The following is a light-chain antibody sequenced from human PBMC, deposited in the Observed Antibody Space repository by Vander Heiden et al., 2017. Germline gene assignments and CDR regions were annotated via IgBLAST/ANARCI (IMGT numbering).Light chain of an antibody. J-gene: IGKJ2*01. CDR1: QGISNY. CDR3: QQYNSYPMYT. CDR2: AAS. Sequence: DNQMTKSSYSLSAPVGVRVTITCRARQGISNYLAWFQRKPGKAPKSLIYAASSLQSGVPSKFSFSGSGTDFTLTISILQPEDFATYYCQQYNSYPMYTFGQGTKLEIK. V-gene: IGKV1-16*02.